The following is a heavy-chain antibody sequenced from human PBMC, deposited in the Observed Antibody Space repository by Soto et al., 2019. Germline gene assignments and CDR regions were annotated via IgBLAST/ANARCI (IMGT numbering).Heavy chain of an antibody. CDR2: INSDGSST. D-gene: IGHD2-15*01. J-gene: IGHJ6*03. V-gene: IGHV3-74*01. Sequence: GGSLRLSCAASGFTFSSYWMHWVRQAPGKGLVWVSRINSDGSSTSYADSVKGRFTISRDNAKNTLYLQMNSLRAEDTAVYYCAREGLEYCSGGSCYMDVWGKGTTVTVSS. CDR3: AREGLEYCSGGSCYMDV. CDR1: GFTFSSYW.